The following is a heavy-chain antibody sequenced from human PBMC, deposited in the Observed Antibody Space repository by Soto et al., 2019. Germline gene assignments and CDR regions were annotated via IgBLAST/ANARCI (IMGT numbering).Heavy chain of an antibody. J-gene: IGHJ6*02. CDR3: ARLRVSDFWSGSVPMVV. D-gene: IGHD3-3*01. Sequence: QVQLQESGPGLVRPSETLSLTCTGSGGSVSSGTYQWSWIRQSPGKGLEWIGHIHYTGNTNNNPSLNSLVSISVDTPKNHFPPQLTSVTAADTVLYCCARLRVSDFWSGSVPMVVWGQATAVTVSS. V-gene: IGHV4-61*03. CDR1: GGSVSSGTYQ. CDR2: IHYTGNT.